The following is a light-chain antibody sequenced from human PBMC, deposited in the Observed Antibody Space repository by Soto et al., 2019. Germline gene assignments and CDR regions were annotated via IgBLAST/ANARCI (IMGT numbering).Light chain of an antibody. V-gene: IGLV1-47*02. Sequence: QSILTQPPSASGTPGQRVSISCSGSSSNIGSHYVYWYLQLPGAAPRLLVYNNNLRPSAVPDRFSGSKSGTSASLAISGLRSDDEADYWCASWDDSLSGPVFGGGTKLTVL. J-gene: IGLJ3*02. CDR3: ASWDDSLSGPV. CDR2: NNN. CDR1: SSNIGSHY.